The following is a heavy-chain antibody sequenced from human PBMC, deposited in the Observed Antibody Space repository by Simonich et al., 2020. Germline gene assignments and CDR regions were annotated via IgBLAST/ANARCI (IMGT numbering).Heavy chain of an antibody. CDR1: GYTFTSYA. V-gene: IGHV1-8*03. Sequence: QVQLVQSGAEVKKPGDSVKVSCKASGYTFTSYAINWVRQATGQGLEWMGWMKPNSGNTGYAQKFQGRVTITRNTSISTAYMELSSRRSEDTAVYYCARGRGGMSRGYVDYWGQGTLVTVSS. D-gene: IGHD2-15*01. CDR2: MKPNSGNT. J-gene: IGHJ4*02. CDR3: ARGRGGMSRGYVDY.